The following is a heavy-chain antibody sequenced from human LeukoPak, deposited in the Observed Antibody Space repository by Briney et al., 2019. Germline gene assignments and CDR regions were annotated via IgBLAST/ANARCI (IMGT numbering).Heavy chain of an antibody. CDR3: AKGFYIGDSGGYYPAPIDY. J-gene: IGHJ4*02. V-gene: IGHV3-23*01. Sequence: GGSLRLSCAASGFTFSSYALSWARQAPGQGLEWVSAISGSGGSTYYPDSVKGRFTISRDNSKNTLYLQMNSLRADDTAVYYCAKGFYIGDSGGYYPAPIDYWGQGTLVTVSS. CDR1: GFTFSSYA. CDR2: ISGSGGST. D-gene: IGHD3-22*01.